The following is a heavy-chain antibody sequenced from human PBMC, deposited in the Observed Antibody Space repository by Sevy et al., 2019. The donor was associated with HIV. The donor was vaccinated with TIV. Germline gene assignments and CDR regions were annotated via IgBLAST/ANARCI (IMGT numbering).Heavy chain of an antibody. D-gene: IGHD2-2*01. V-gene: IGHV4-34*01. J-gene: IGHJ3*02. CDR1: GGCFSGYY. CDR3: ARHCGGTSCSHAFDI. Sequence: SETLSLTCAVYGGCFSGYYWSWIRQPPGKGLEWIGEINHSGSTNYNPSLKSRVTISVDTSKNQFSLKLSSVTAADTAVYYCARHCGGTSCSHAFDIWGQGTMVTV. CDR2: INHSGST.